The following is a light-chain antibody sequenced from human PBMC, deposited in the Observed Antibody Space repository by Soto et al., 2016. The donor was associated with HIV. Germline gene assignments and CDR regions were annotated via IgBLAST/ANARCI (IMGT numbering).Light chain of an antibody. CDR1: KLGDKY. CDR2: EDN. J-gene: IGLJ2*01. CDR3: QTWDSDTVV. Sequence: SYELTQPPSVSASPGQTASITCSGDKLGDKYACWYQQKSGQSPVLVIHEDNKRPSGIPERFSGSNSGNTATLTIGGTQAMDEADYYCQTWDSDTVVFGGGTKLTVL. V-gene: IGLV3-1*01.